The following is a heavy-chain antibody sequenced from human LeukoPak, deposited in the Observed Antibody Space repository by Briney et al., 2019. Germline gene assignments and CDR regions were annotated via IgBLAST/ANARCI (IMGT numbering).Heavy chain of an antibody. D-gene: IGHD1-7*01. CDR3: VQNIPGTIEH. CDR2: MFYSGNT. CDR1: GGSISSTSYY. V-gene: IGHV4-39*01. Sequence: SETLSLTCTVSGGSISSTSYYWGWIRQPPGKGLEWIGSMFYSGNTYYNPSLKSRVTISVDTSKNEFSLKLSSVTAADTAVYYCVQNIPGTIEHWGQGTLVTVSS. J-gene: IGHJ1*01.